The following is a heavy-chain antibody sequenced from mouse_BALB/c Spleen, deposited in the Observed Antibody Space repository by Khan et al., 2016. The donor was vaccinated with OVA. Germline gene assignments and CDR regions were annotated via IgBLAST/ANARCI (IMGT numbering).Heavy chain of an antibody. D-gene: IGHD2-4*01. V-gene: IGHV3-2*02. CDR2: ISYSGST. J-gene: IGHJ2*01. CDR3: ARWDYDAPNY. CDR1: GYSITSDYA. Sequence: EVQLLESGPGLVKPSQSLSITCTVTGYSITSDYAWNWIRQFPGNKLEWMGFISYSGSTSYNPSLKSRISITRDTSKNQFFLQLNSVTTEDTATYYCARWDYDAPNYWGQGTTLTVSA.